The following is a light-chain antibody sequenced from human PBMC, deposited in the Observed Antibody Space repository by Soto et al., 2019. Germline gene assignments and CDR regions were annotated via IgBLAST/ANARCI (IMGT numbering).Light chain of an antibody. CDR3: AAWDDSLNGRV. CDR2: RKN. J-gene: IGLJ3*02. Sequence: QSVLTQPPSASGTPGQRVTISCSGSSSNIGSNTVNWYQQVPGTAPKLLIYRKNQRPSGVPDRFSGSKSGTSASLAISGLQSEDEADYYCAAWDDSLNGRVFGGGTNVTVL. CDR1: SSNIGSNT. V-gene: IGLV1-44*01.